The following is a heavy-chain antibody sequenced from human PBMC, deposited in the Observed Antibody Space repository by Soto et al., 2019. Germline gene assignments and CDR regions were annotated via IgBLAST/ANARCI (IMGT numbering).Heavy chain of an antibody. D-gene: IGHD1-26*01. Sequence: QITLKESGPPLVKPTQTLTLTCTFSGFSLSSNGVGVGWIRQPPGKALEWLAVLYWDDSKHYSPSLKSSFTITNDTSKNLVVLTITNMDPVDTATYYCARKGSGIYAFDFWGQGTMVTFSS. CDR1: GFSLSSNGVG. J-gene: IGHJ3*01. CDR2: LYWDDSK. CDR3: ARKGSGIYAFDF. V-gene: IGHV2-5*02.